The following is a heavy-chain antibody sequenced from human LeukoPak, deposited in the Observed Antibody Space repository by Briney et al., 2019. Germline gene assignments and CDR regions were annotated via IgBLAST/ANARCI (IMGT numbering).Heavy chain of an antibody. V-gene: IGHV3-23*01. CDR2: ITGSGGNT. J-gene: IGHJ4*02. D-gene: IGHD3-9*01. CDR3: AKRGDYDVLTGYYVSDY. CDR1: GFTYSNYA. Sequence: GASLRLSCAASGFTYSNYAMSWVRQAPGKGLEWVSAITGSGGNTYYADSVKGRFTISRDNSKNTVFLQMNSLRAEDTAVYYCAKRGDYDVLTGYYVSDYWGRGTLVTVSS.